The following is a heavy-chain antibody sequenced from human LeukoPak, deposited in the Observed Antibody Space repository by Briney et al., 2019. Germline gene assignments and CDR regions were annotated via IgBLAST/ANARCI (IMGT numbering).Heavy chain of an antibody. CDR2: IYTSGST. J-gene: IGHJ5*02. V-gene: IGHV4-61*02. CDR3: ARLSTTGNWFDP. CDR1: GGSISSGSYY. Sequence: PSETLSLTCTVSGGSISSGSYYWSWIRQPAGKGLEWIGRIYTSGSTNYNPSLKSRVTISVDTSKNQFSLKLSSVTAADTAVYYCARLSTTGNWFDPWGQGTLVTVSS. D-gene: IGHD1-14*01.